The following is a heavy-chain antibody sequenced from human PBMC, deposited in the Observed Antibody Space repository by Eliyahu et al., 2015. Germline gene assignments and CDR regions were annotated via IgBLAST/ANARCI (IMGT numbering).Heavy chain of an antibody. CDR3: AVGAAAVKPPSPFDY. V-gene: IGHV3-33*01. D-gene: IGHD6-13*01. CDR1: GFTFSSYG. CDR2: IWYDGSNK. Sequence: QVQLVESGGGVVQPGRSLRLSCAASGFTFSSYGMHWVRQAPGKGLEWVAVIWYDGSNKYYADSVKGRFTISRDNSKNTLYLQMNSLRAEDTAVYYCAVGAAAVKPPSPFDYWGQGTLVTVSS. J-gene: IGHJ4*02.